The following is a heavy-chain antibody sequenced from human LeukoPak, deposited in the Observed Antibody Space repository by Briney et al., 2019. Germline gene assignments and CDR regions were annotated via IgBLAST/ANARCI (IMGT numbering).Heavy chain of an antibody. D-gene: IGHD6-19*01. V-gene: IGHV4-38-2*02. CDR1: GYSINSGYY. J-gene: IGHJ4*02. Sequence: SETLSLTCTVSGYSINSGYYWSWIRQPPGKRLEWIGSIYYSGSTYYNPSLKSRVTISVDTSKNQFSLKLSSVTAADTAVYYCARLRVGYSSGAFDYWGQGTLVTVSS. CDR3: ARLRVGYSSGAFDY. CDR2: IYYSGST.